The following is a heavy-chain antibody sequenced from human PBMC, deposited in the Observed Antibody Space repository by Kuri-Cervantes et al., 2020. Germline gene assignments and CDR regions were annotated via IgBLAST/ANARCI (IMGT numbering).Heavy chain of an antibody. CDR2: IIPIFDTA. Sequence: SVKVSCKASGGTFSSYAISWVRQAPGQGLEWMGGIIPIFDTANYAQKFQGRVTITTDESTSTAYMELSSLRSEDTAVYYCASLSIGRVREIYYFDYWGQGTLVTVSS. D-gene: IGHD5-24*01. V-gene: IGHV1-69*05. CDR1: GGTFSSYA. J-gene: IGHJ4*02. CDR3: ASLSIGRVREIYYFDY.